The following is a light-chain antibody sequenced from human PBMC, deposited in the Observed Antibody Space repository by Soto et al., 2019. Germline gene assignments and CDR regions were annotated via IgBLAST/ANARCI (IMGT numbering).Light chain of an antibody. CDR1: SANIGAAYN. CDR3: GAWDDSLSGWV. J-gene: IGLJ3*02. V-gene: IGLV1-40*01. Sequence: QSVLTQPPSVSGAPGQRVTISCTGSSANIGAAYNVDWYQQLPGTAPKLLIYGNNNRPSGVPARFSGSKSGTSASLAIAGLQAEDEGDYYCGAWDDSLSGWVFGGGTKLTVL. CDR2: GNN.